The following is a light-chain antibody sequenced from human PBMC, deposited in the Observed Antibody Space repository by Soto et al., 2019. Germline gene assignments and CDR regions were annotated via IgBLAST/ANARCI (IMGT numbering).Light chain of an antibody. V-gene: IGKV1-5*01. Sequence: TQSPSSLSASVGDRVTITCSARHSINVWLAWYQQKPGKAPKLLIYDASSLESGVPSRFRGGGSETEFSLILSGLQPEDVAASDCQQYHGFWFGQGTKVE. J-gene: IGKJ1*01. CDR1: HSINVW. CDR2: DAS. CDR3: QQYHGFW.